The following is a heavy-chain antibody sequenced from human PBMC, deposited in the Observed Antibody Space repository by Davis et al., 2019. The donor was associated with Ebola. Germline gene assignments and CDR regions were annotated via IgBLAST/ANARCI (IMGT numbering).Heavy chain of an antibody. V-gene: IGHV3-20*04. CDR1: GFSLDDYG. CDR3: ARAGYGDSWVRFDS. D-gene: IGHD4-17*01. CDR2: ISASVGSA. Sequence: GGSLRLSCAASGFSLDDYGVGGVRQAPGKGLEWVQQISASVGSAYYANSVKGRFTISRNNAKNSLYLQMDSLRSEDTAFYYCARAGYGDSWVRFDSWGQGTLVTVSS. J-gene: IGHJ5*01.